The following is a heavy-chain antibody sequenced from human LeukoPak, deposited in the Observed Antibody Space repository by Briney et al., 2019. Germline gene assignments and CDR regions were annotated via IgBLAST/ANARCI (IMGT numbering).Heavy chain of an antibody. CDR2: INHSGST. V-gene: IGHV4-34*01. D-gene: IGHD3-16*02. J-gene: IGHJ4*02. CDR1: GGSFSGYY. CDR3: ARGIPDYVWGSYRPNFDY. Sequence: PSETLSLTCAVYGGSFSGYYWSWIRQPPGKGLEWIGEINHSGSTNYNPSLKSRVTISVDTSKNQFSLKLSPVTAADTAVYYCARGIPDYVWGSYRPNFDYWGQGTLVTVSS.